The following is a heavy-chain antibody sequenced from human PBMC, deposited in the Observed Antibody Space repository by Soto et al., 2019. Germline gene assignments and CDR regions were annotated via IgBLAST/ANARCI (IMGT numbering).Heavy chain of an antibody. J-gene: IGHJ3*01. CDR1: GGTFSSYA. CDR2: IIPIFGTA. CDR3: ERDVAGTRAAFYL. Sequence: QVQLVQSGAEVKKPGSSVKVSCKASGGTFSSYAISWVRQAPGQGLEWMGGIIPIFGTANYAQKFQGRVTITAEEYASTAYMAVRSLRSEDTAVYYCERDVAGTRAAFYLWGQGTLVTVSS. D-gene: IGHD6-19*01. V-gene: IGHV1-69*01.